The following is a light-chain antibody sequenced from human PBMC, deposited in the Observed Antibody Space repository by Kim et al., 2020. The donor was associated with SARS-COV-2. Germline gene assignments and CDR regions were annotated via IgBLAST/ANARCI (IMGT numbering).Light chain of an antibody. J-gene: IGKJ2*03. CDR1: QSVLYSSNNKNY. Sequence: DIVMTQSPDSLAVSLGERATINCKSSQSVLYSSNNKNYFAWYQHKPGQPPRLLIYWASTRESGVPDRFSGSGSGTDFTLTISSLQAEDVAVYYCQQYYDPPYSFGQGTKLEI. CDR2: WAS. V-gene: IGKV4-1*01. CDR3: QQYYDPPYS.